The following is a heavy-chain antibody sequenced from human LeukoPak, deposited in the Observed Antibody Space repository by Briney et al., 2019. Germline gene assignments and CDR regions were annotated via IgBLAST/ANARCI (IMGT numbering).Heavy chain of an antibody. J-gene: IGHJ4*02. CDR3: AREKDSSWSVRRSKAGFDY. Sequence: ASVKVSCKASGYTFTGYYMHWVRQAPGQGLEWMGWINPNSGGTNYAQKFQGRVTMTRDTSISTAYMELSRLRSDDTAVYYCAREKDSSWSVRRSKAGFDYWGQGTLVTVSS. D-gene: IGHD6-13*01. CDR1: GYTFTGYY. CDR2: INPNSGGT. V-gene: IGHV1-2*02.